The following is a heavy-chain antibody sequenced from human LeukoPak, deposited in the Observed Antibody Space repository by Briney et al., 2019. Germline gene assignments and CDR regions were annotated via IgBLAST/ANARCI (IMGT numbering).Heavy chain of an antibody. CDR2: TSAYNGNT. V-gene: IGHV1-18*01. D-gene: IGHD3-22*01. CDR1: GYTFTSYG. J-gene: IGHJ4*02. CDR3: AREPLPDADYYDSSGYYYFDY. Sequence: ASVKVSCKASGYTFTSYGISRVRQAPGQGLELMGWTSAYNGNTNYAQKLQGRVTMTTDTSTSTAYMELRSLRSDDTAVYYCAREPLPDADYYDSSGYYYFDYWGQGTLVTVSS.